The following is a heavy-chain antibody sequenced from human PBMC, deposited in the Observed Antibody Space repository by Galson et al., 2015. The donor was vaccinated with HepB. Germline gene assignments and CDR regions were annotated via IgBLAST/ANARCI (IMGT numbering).Heavy chain of an antibody. J-gene: IGHJ6*02. CDR1: GYSFRNYW. D-gene: IGHD2-2*01. V-gene: IGHV5-51*01. Sequence: QSGAEVKKPGESLRISCKASGYSFRNYWVGWVRQMPGKGLQCMGIIYPGASETRYSPSFQGQVTISADKSINTAYLQWRSLKASDTAMYYCARLGHEGYHYYGMDVWGQGTTVTVSS. CDR3: ARLGHEGYHYYGMDV. CDR2: IYPGASET.